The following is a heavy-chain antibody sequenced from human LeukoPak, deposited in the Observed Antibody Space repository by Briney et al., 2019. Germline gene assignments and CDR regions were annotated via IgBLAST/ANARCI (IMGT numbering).Heavy chain of an antibody. CDR2: IYPGDSDT. CDR1: GYTFTGYW. D-gene: IGHD3-22*01. Sequence: GESPKISCKASGYTFTGYWIDWVRQMPGKGLEWMGIIYPGDSDTRYNPSFQGQVTISDDKSTSTAYLQWSSLKASDTAMYYCATYYYDSSGYPLHAFHIWGQGTMVTVSS. V-gene: IGHV5-51*01. J-gene: IGHJ3*02. CDR3: ATYYYDSSGYPLHAFHI.